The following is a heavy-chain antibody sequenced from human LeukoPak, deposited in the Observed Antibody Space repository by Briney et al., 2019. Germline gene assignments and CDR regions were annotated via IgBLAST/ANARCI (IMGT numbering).Heavy chain of an antibody. D-gene: IGHD4/OR15-4a*01. CDR2: IYYSGST. CDR1: GGSISSYY. CDR3: ARSPPNYEDVYWFDP. J-gene: IGHJ5*02. V-gene: IGHV4-59*01. Sequence: SETLSLTCTVSGGSISSYYWSWIRQPPGKGLEWIGYIYYSGSTNYNPSLKSRVTISVDTSKNQFSLKLSSVTAADTAVYYCARSPPNYEDVYWFDPWGQGTLVTVSS.